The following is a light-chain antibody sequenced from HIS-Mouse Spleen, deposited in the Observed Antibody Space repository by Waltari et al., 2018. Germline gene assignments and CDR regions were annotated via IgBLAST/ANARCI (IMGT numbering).Light chain of an antibody. Sequence: QSALTQPRSVSGSPGQSVTISCTGTSSDVGGYNYVSWYQQHPGKPPKLMIYDVSKRPSGVPDRFSGSKSGHTASLTISGLQAEDEADYYCCSYAGSYTFVVFGGGTKLTVL. CDR3: CSYAGSYTFVV. J-gene: IGLJ2*01. V-gene: IGLV2-11*01. CDR1: SSDVGGYNY. CDR2: DVS.